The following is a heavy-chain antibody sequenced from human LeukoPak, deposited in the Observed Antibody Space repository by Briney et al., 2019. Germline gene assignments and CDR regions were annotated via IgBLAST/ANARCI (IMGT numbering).Heavy chain of an antibody. CDR1: GFTFSDYY. CDR3: CGSYTTRPFDY. J-gene: IGHJ4*02. CDR2: ITSSGSAK. V-gene: IGHV3-11*04. Sequence: GGSLRLSCVASGFTFSDYYMGWIRQAPGKGLEWVSYITSSGSAKHYADSVKGRFTISRDNSKNTLYLQMNSLRAEDTAVYYCCGSYTTRPFDYWGQGTLVTVSS. D-gene: IGHD1-26*01.